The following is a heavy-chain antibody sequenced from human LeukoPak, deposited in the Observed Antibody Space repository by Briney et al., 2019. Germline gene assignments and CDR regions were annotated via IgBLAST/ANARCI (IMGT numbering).Heavy chain of an antibody. J-gene: IGHJ3*02. V-gene: IGHV1-2*02. CDR2: INPNSGGT. Sequence: ASVKVSCKASGYTFTGYYMHWVRQAPGQGLEWVGWINPNSGGTNYAQKFQGSVTMTRDTSISTAYMELSRLRSDDTAVYYRARILXXXXXSGXXXDVFDIWGQGTMV. CDR3: ARILXXXXXSGXXXDVFDI. CDR1: GYTFTGYY. D-gene: IGHD6-19*01.